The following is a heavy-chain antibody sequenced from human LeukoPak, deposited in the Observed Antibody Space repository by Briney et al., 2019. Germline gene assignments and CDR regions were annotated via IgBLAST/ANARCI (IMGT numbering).Heavy chain of an antibody. CDR2: MNPNSGNT. D-gene: IGHD3/OR15-3a*01. J-gene: IGHJ4*02. Sequence: ASVKVSCKASGYTFTSYDINWVRQATGQGLEWMGWMNPNSGNTGYAQKFRGRVTMTRNTSISTAYTELSSLRSEDTAVYYCARLDWSDLDFDYWGQGTLVTVSS. CDR1: GYTFTSYD. V-gene: IGHV1-8*01. CDR3: ARLDWSDLDFDY.